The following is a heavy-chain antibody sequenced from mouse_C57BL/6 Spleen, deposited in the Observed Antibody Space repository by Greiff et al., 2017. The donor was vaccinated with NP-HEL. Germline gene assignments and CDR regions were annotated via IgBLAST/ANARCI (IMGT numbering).Heavy chain of an antibody. CDR2: INPYNGGT. J-gene: IGHJ4*01. CDR3: ARGEVAGAMDY. V-gene: IGHV1-19*01. CDR1: GYTFTDYY. Sequence: EVQLQQSGPVLVKPGASVKMSCKASGYTFTDYYMNWVKQSHGKSLEWIGVINPYNGGTSYNQKFKGKATLTVDKSSSTAYMELNSLTSEDSAVYYCARGEVAGAMDYWGQGTSVTVSS. D-gene: IGHD1-1*02.